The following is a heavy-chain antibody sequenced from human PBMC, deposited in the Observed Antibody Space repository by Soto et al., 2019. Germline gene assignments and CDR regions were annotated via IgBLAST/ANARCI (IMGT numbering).Heavy chain of an antibody. D-gene: IGHD3-9*01. Sequence: ASETLSLTCTVSGCSISSYYWSWIRRPPGKGLEWIGYIYYSGSTNYNPSLKSRVTISVDTSKNQFSLKLSSVTAADTAVYYCARGPILTGYYGIDYWGQGTLVTVSS. CDR1: GCSISSYY. J-gene: IGHJ4*02. CDR3: ARGPILTGYYGIDY. CDR2: IYYSGST. V-gene: IGHV4-59*01.